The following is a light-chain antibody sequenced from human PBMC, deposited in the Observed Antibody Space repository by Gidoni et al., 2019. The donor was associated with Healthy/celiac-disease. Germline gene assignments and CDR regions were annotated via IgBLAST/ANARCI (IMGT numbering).Light chain of an antibody. V-gene: IGKV1-39*01. J-gene: IGKJ1*01. CDR3: QQSYSTLWT. CDR2: AAS. CDR1: QSISSY. Sequence: DIHLSQSPSSLSASAGDRVTIPCWASQSISSYLNWYQQKPGKAPKLLIYAASSWQSGVPSRFSGSGSGTDFTLTISSLQPEDFATYYCQQSYSTLWTFGQGTKVEIK.